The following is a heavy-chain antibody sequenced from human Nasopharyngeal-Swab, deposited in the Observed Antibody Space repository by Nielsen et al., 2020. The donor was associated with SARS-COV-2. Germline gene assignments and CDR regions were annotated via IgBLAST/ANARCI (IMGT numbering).Heavy chain of an antibody. CDR3: ARDGLYYDFWSVYFMDV. CDR1: GFTFNNYN. CDR2: ISSSSSYI. D-gene: IGHD3-3*01. V-gene: IGHV3-21*01. J-gene: IGHJ6*02. Sequence: GESLKISCAASGFTFNNYNFTWVRQAPGKGLEWVSSISSSSSYIYYADSVKGRFTISRDNAKNSLYLQMNSLRAEDTAVYYCARDGLYYDFWSVYFMDVWGQGTTVTVSS.